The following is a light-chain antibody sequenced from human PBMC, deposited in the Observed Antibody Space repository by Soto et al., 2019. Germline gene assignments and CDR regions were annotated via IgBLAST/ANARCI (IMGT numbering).Light chain of an antibody. CDR3: QHDHSYPWT. Sequence: DIQMTQSPSTLSASVGDRVTITCRASPSISSWLAWYQQKPGKAPKLLIYKASSLESGVPSRFSGSGSGTEFSLTISSLQPDDFATYYCQHDHSYPWTFGQGTKVEIK. V-gene: IGKV1-5*03. CDR2: KAS. CDR1: PSISSW. J-gene: IGKJ1*01.